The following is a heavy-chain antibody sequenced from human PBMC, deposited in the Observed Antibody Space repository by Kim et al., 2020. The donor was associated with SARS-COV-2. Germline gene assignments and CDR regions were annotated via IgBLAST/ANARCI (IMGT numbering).Heavy chain of an antibody. CDR1: GFTFSSYG. Sequence: GGSLRLSCAASGFTFSSYGMHWVRQAPGKGLEWVAVISYDGSNKYYADSVKGRFTISRDNSKNTLYLQMNSLRAEDTAVYYCAKRLYYGSGGPPSLDYWGQGTLVTVSP. CDR2: ISYDGSNK. V-gene: IGHV3-30*18. D-gene: IGHD3-10*01. CDR3: AKRLYYGSGGPPSLDY. J-gene: IGHJ4*02.